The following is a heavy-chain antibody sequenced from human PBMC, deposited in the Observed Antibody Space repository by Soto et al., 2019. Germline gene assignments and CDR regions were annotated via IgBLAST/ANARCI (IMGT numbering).Heavy chain of an antibody. CDR3: GVRPGGGGY. D-gene: IGHD3-10*01. CDR2: IYSGGYT. CDR1: GFTVSNNY. V-gene: IGHV3-53*01. J-gene: IGHJ4*02. Sequence: EVQLVESGGGLIQPGGSLRLSCAVSGFTVSNNYMSWVRQAPGKGLEGVSVIYSGGYTAYGDSVKGRFTISRDNSKNTLYLQRKTLGAGDTAGFYWGVRPGGGGYWGQGTLVTVSS.